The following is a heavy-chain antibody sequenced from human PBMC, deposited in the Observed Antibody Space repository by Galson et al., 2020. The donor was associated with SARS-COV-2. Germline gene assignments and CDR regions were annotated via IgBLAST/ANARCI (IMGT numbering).Heavy chain of an antibody. V-gene: IGHV3-74*01. CDR1: GFTFSGYW. Sequence: GGSLRLSCAAPGFTFSGYWMHWVRQAPGKGLEWVSRIKSDGSTTNYADSVKGRFTISRDNAKNTLYLQMNSLRADDTAVYYCTRDLNRGPDVFDIWGQGTMVTVSS. D-gene: IGHD3-10*01. J-gene: IGHJ3*02. CDR3: TRDLNRGPDVFDI. CDR2: IKSDGSTT.